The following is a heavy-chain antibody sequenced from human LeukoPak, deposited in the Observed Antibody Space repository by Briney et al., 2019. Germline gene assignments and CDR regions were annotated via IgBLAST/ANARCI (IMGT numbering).Heavy chain of an antibody. D-gene: IGHD3-10*01. CDR3: AKELAWFGELLDPFDY. V-gene: IGHV3-23*01. J-gene: IGHJ4*02. CDR1: GFTFSSYG. CDR2: ISGSGGST. Sequence: GGSLRLSCAASGFTFSSYGMHWVRQAPGKGLEWVSAISGSGGSTYYADSVKGRFTISRDNSKNTLYLQMNSLRAEDTAVYYCAKELAWFGELLDPFDYWGQGTLVTVSS.